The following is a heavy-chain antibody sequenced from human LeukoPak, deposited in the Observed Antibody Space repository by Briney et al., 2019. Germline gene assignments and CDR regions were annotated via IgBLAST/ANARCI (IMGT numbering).Heavy chain of an antibody. CDR2: ISGCNGHT. Sequence: ASVKVSCKASGYTFTNYGITWVRQAPGQGLEWMGWISGCNGHTNYAQKLQGRVTMTTDTSTSTAYMELRSLRSDDTAVYYCARGGWELRFDYWGQGTLVTVSS. V-gene: IGHV1-18*01. CDR3: ARGGWELRFDY. J-gene: IGHJ4*02. D-gene: IGHD1-26*01. CDR1: GYTFTNYG.